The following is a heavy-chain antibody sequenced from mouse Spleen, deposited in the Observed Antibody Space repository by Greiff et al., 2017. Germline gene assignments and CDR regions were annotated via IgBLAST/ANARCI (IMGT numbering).Heavy chain of an antibody. CDR1: GYAFSSSW. CDR2: IYPGDGDT. Sequence: QVTLKESGPELVKPGASVKISCKASGYAFSSSWMNWVKQRPGKGLEWIGRIYPGDGDTNYNGKFKGKATLTADKSSSTAYMQLSSLTSEDSAVYFCARENGDYWGQGTTLTVSS. V-gene: IGHV1-82*01. J-gene: IGHJ2*01. CDR3: ARENGDY.